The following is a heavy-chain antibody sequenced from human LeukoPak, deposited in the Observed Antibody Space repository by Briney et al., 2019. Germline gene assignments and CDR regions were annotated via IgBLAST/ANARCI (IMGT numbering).Heavy chain of an antibody. Sequence: GASVKVSCKASGYTFTGYYIHWVRQAPGQGLEWMGWINPNSGGTNYAQKFQGRVTMTRDTSISTAYMELSRLRSDDTAVYYCARELIAAGGKWVDPWGQGTLVTVSS. CDR3: ARELIAAGGKWVDP. J-gene: IGHJ5*02. V-gene: IGHV1-2*02. CDR1: GYTFTGYY. D-gene: IGHD6-13*01. CDR2: INPNSGGT.